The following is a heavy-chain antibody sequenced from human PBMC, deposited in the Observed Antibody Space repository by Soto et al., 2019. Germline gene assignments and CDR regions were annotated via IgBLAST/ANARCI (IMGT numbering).Heavy chain of an antibody. CDR3: ARGVENIVVVLDVFGYYGMDV. CDR2: INAGNGNT. CDR1: GYSFTSYA. Sequence: ASVKVSCKASGYSFTSYAIYWVRQAPGQRLEWMGWINAGNGNTKYSQKFQGRVTITSDTSASTAYMGLSSLRSEGTAVYFCARGVENIVVVLDVFGYYGMDVWGQGTTVTVSS. V-gene: IGHV1-3*01. D-gene: IGHD2-2*01. J-gene: IGHJ6*02.